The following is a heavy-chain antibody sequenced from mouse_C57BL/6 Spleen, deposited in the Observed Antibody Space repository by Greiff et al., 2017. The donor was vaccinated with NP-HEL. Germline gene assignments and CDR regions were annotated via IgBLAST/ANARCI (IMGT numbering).Heavy chain of an antibody. D-gene: IGHD4-1*01. CDR2: ISSGGDYI. J-gene: IGHJ4*01. CDR1: GFTFSSYA. CDR3: TRDGSWDADYAMDY. V-gene: IGHV5-9-1*02. Sequence: EVMLVESGEGLVKPGGSLKLSCAASGFTFSSYAMSWVRQTPEKRLEWVAYISSGGDYIYYADTVKGRFTISRDNARNTLYLQMSSLKSEDTAMYYCTRDGSWDADYAMDYWGQGTSVTVSS.